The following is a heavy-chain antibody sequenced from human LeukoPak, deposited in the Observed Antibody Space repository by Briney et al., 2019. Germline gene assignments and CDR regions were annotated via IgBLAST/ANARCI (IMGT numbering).Heavy chain of an antibody. V-gene: IGHV3-11*01. CDR2: ISSSGSTI. CDR1: GFTFSDYY. J-gene: IGHJ4*02. Sequence: GGSLRLSCAASGFTFSDYYMSWIRQAPGKGLEWVSYISSSGSTIYYADSVKGRFTISRDNAKNSLYLQMNSLRAEDTAVYYCAREYYYDSSGYYYGYWGQGTLATVSS. D-gene: IGHD3-22*01. CDR3: AREYYYDSSGYYYGY.